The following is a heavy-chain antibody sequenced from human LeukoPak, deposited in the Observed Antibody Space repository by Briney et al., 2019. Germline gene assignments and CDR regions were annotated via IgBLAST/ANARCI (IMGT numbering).Heavy chain of an antibody. CDR3: AMSYCSSTSCYDSQYNWFDP. CDR1: GDSFTNYG. J-gene: IGHJ5*02. D-gene: IGHD2-2*01. CDR2: ISAYNGNT. Sequence: ASVKVSCKASGDSFTNYGFKWVRQAPGQGLEWMGWISAYNGNTNYAQKFQGSVTMTTDTSTSTGYVALRSLRSDDTAVYYCAMSYCSSTSCYDSQYNWFDPWGQGPLVTISS. V-gene: IGHV1-18*01.